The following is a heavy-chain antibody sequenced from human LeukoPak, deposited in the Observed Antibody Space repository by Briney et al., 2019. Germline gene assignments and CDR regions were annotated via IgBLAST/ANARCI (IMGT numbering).Heavy chain of an antibody. D-gene: IGHD4-23*01. CDR3: ARGGSGGGNSADWYFDL. CDR1: GGSISSYY. Sequence: PSETLSLTCTVSGGSISSYYWSWIRQPPGKGLEWIWYIYYSGSTNYNPSLKSRVTISVDTSKNQFSLKLSSVTAADTAVYYCARGGSGGGNSADWYFDLWGRGTLVTVSS. CDR2: IYYSGST. J-gene: IGHJ2*01. V-gene: IGHV4-59*01.